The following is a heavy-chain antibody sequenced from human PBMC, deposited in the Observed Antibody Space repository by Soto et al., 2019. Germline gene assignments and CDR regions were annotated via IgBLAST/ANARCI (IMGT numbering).Heavy chain of an antibody. CDR3: ARGGHNSGWYRTFDS. V-gene: IGHV1-69*06. CDR2: IIPVFGPP. Sequence: QVQLVQSGAEVKKPGSSVSVSCKSSRGTFTTDAISWVRQAPGQGLEWMGVIIPVFGPPTYAQKCQGRVTITADKSTSTAHLELRNLRSEDTAIYYCARGGHNSGWYRTFDSWGQGTLVTVSS. D-gene: IGHD6-13*01. CDR1: RGTFTTDA. J-gene: IGHJ4*02.